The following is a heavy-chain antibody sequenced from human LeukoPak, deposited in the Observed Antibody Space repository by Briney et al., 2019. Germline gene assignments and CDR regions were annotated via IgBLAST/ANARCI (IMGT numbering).Heavy chain of an antibody. D-gene: IGHD3-9*01. CDR1: GFTFSSYG. Sequence: PGGSLRLSCAASGFTFSSYGMSWVRQAPGKGLEWVSAISGSGGSTYYADSVKGRFTISRDNSKNTLYLQMNSLRAEDTAVYYCAKDAIRVLRYFDWLFARYYFDYWGQGTLVTVSS. J-gene: IGHJ4*02. CDR2: ISGSGGST. CDR3: AKDAIRVLRYFDWLFARYYFDY. V-gene: IGHV3-23*01.